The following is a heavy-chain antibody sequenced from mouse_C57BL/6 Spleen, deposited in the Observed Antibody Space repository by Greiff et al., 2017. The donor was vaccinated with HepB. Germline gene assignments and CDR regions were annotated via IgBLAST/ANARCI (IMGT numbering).Heavy chain of an antibody. CDR1: GFTFSSYA. J-gene: IGHJ1*03. V-gene: IGHV5-4*01. CDR3: ARDLELQYEYIDV. Sequence: EVHLVESGGGLVKPGGSLKLSCAASGFTFSSYAMSWVRQTPEKRLEWVATISDGGSYTYYPDNVKGRFTISIDNAKNNLYLQMNLLKSEYTAMYYCARDLELQYEYIDVWGTGTTVTVSS. D-gene: IGHD1-1*01. CDR2: ISDGGSYT.